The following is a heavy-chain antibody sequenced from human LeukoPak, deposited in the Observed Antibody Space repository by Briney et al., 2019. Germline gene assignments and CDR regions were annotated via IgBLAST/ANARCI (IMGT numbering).Heavy chain of an antibody. CDR2: INPNSANT. CDR1: GYSFGGYY. D-gene: IGHD5-18*01. CDR3: ARDGAYSSGLIWLDP. V-gene: IGHV1-2*06. Sequence: ASVKISCKTSGYSFGGYYIHWVRQAPGQGLEWMGRINPNSANTKYAQKFQGRVTMTRDTSTNTVFMELSSLRSDDTAVYYCARDGAYSSGLIWLDPWGQGTLVSVSS. J-gene: IGHJ5*02.